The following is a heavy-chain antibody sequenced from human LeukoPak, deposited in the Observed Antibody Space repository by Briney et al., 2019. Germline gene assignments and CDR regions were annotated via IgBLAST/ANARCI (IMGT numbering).Heavy chain of an antibody. CDR2: IIPILGIA. Sequence: SVKVSCKASGGTFSSYAISWVRQAPGQGLEWMGRIIPILGIANYAQKFQGRVTITADKSTSTAYMELSSLRSEDTAVYYCARVRLSAAAILPDPWGQGTLVTVSS. D-gene: IGHD2-2*02. CDR3: ARVRLSAAAILPDP. V-gene: IGHV1-69*04. CDR1: GGTFSSYA. J-gene: IGHJ5*02.